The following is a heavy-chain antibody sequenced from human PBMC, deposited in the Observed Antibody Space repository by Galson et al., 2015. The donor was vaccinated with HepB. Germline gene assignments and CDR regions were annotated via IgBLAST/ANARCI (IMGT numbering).Heavy chain of an antibody. CDR1: GFTFTNFY. V-gene: IGHV3-11*01. CDR2: ISISSDTI. Sequence: SLRLSCAASGFTFTNFYMSWIRQAPGRGLEWVSYISISSDTIYYADSVKGRFTISRDNAKNSLYLQMNSLRAEDTAVYFCARGGGTRDDYNWGTYTPDLWGQGTLVTVSS. J-gene: IGHJ3*01. CDR3: ARGGGTRDDYNWGTYTPDL. D-gene: IGHD3-16*01.